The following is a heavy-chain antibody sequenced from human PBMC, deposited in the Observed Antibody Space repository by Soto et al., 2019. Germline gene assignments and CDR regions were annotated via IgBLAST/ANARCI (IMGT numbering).Heavy chain of an antibody. CDR3: AGGYSSGSQGDFDY. D-gene: IGHD1-1*01. J-gene: IGHJ4*02. Sequence: PSETLSLTCTVSGGSISSYYWSWIRQPPGKGLEWIGYIYYSGSTNYNPSLKSRVTISVDTSKNQFSLKLSSVTAADTAVYYCAGGYSSGSQGDFDYWGQGALVTVSS. CDR2: IYYSGST. V-gene: IGHV4-59*01. CDR1: GGSISSYY.